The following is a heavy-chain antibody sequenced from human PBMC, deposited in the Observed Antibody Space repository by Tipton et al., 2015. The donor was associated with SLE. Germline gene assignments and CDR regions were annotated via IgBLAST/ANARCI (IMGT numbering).Heavy chain of an antibody. CDR3: ASGTGASGEYFDL. J-gene: IGHJ2*01. Sequence: GSLRLSCAASGFIVSSNYMSWVRQAPGKGLEWVSVIYSGDSTYYADSVKGRFTISRDNSKNTLHLQMNSLRVEDTAVYFCASGTGASGEYFDLWGRGTLVTVSS. V-gene: IGHV3-53*05. CDR1: GFIVSSNY. CDR2: IYSGDST. D-gene: IGHD1-1*01.